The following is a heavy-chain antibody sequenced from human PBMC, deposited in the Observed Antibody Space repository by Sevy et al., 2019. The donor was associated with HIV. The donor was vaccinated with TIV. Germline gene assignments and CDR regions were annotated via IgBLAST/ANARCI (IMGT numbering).Heavy chain of an antibody. CDR2: ISSSSSTI. D-gene: IGHD3-22*01. CDR3: SSAPYYYDSSGYLFDY. V-gene: IGHV3-48*01. CDR1: GFTFSSYS. J-gene: IGHJ4*02. Sequence: GGSLRLSCAASGFTFSSYSMNWVRQAPGKGLEWVSYISSSSSTIYYADSVKGRFTISRDNAKNSLYLQMNSLRAEDTAVYYWSSAPYYYDSSGYLFDYWGQGTLVTVSS.